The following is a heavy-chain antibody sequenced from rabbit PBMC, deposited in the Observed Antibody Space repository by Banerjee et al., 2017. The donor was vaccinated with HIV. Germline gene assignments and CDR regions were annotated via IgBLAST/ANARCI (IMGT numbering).Heavy chain of an antibody. Sequence: QSLEESGGGLVKPEGSLTLTCKASGFSFSSGYYMCWVRQAPGKGLEWIACIDISSDYTWYANWAKGRFTISKTSSTTVTLQMTSLTAADTATYFCARHYTINGGYFGLWGPGTLVTVS. V-gene: IGHV1S40*01. CDR2: IDISSDYT. CDR3: ARHYTINGGYFGL. CDR1: GFSFSSGYY. J-gene: IGHJ4*01. D-gene: IGHD1-1*01.